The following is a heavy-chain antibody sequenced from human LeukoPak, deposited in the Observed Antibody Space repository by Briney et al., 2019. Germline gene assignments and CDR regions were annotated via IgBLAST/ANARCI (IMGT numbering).Heavy chain of an antibody. D-gene: IGHD2-21*02. Sequence: SETLSLTCTVSGGSISSYYWSWIRQPPGKGLEWIGYIYYSGSTNYNPSLKSRVTISVDTSKNPFSLKLSSVTAADTAVYYCTTSRLLPAAIHFYYYYFMDVWGTGTTVTVSS. CDR3: TTSRLLPAAIHFYYYYFMDV. V-gene: IGHV4-59*01. J-gene: IGHJ6*03. CDR1: GGSISSYY. CDR2: IYYSGST.